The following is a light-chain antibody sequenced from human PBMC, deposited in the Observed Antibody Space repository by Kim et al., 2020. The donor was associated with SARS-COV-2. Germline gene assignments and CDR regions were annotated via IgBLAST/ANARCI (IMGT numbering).Light chain of an antibody. CDR1: QSISSW. CDR3: QQFTAYSYT. J-gene: IGKJ2*01. Sequence: ASVGDRVTITCRASQSISSWLAWYQQKPGKAPKLLIYKASSLESGVPSRFSGSGSGTEFTLTISSLQPDDFATYYCQQFTAYSYTFGQGTKLEI. CDR2: KAS. V-gene: IGKV1-5*03.